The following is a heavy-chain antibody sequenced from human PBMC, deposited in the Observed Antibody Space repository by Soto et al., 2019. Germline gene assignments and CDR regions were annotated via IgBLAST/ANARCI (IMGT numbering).Heavy chain of an antibody. D-gene: IGHD3-22*01. Sequence: HPGGSLRLSCAASGFTFSSYSMNWVRQAPGKGLEWVSYISSSSSTIYYADSVKGRFTISRYNAKNSLYLQMNSLRDEDTAVYYCARDGDHYDSSGYYPYYFAYWGQGTLVPVSS. CDR3: ARDGDHYDSSGYYPYYFAY. J-gene: IGHJ4*02. CDR2: ISSSSSTI. V-gene: IGHV3-48*02. CDR1: GFTFSSYS.